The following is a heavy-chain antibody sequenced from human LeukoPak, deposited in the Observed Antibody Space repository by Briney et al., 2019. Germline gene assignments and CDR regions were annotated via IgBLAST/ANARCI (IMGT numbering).Heavy chain of an antibody. CDR3: AREIDGDYPYYYCYYGMDV. CDR1: GFTFSSYW. Sequence: PGGSLRLSCAASGFTFSSYWMHWVRQAPGKGLVWVSRINSDGSSTSYADSVKGRFTISRDNAKNTLYLQMNSLRAEDTAVYYCAREIDGDYPYYYCYYGMDVWGQGTTVTVSS. D-gene: IGHD4-17*01. V-gene: IGHV3-74*01. CDR2: INSDGSST. J-gene: IGHJ6*02.